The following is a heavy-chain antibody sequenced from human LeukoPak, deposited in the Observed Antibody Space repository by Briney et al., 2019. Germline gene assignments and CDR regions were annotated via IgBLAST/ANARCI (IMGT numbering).Heavy chain of an antibody. V-gene: IGHV2-5*02. Sequence: SGPTLFHAPPTLTLTCTFSGFALPTRGGAVGWIRQPPGKALEWLSLISWDDDKRYSPSLKSRLTITKDTSKNQVVLTMTNMDPVDTAAYSCAHGVREMAPMDLFDYWGQGTLVTVSS. CDR1: GFALPTRGGA. CDR2: ISWDDDK. D-gene: IGHD5-24*01. J-gene: IGHJ4*02. CDR3: AHGVREMAPMDLFDY.